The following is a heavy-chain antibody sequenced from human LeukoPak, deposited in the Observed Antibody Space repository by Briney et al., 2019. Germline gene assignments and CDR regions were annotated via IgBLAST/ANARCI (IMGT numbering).Heavy chain of an antibody. V-gene: IGHV4-34*01. CDR1: GGSFSGYY. J-gene: IGHJ4*02. CDR3: ARVPFWSGYYFYPRPYYFDY. CDR2: INYSGST. Sequence: SETLSLTCAVYGGSFSGYYWSWIRQPPGKGLEWIGEINYSGSTNYNPSLKSRVTISVDTSKNQFSLKLSSVTAADTAVYYCARVPFWSGYYFYPRPYYFDYWGQGTLVTVSS. D-gene: IGHD3-3*01.